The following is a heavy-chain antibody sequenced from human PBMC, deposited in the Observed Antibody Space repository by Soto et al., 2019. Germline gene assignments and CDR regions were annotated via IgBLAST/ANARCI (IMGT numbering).Heavy chain of an antibody. CDR1: GFTFGDYA. J-gene: IGHJ3*02. Sequence: GGSLRLSCTASGFTFGDYAMSWFRRAPGKGLEWVGFIRSKAYGGTTEYAASVKGRFTISRDDSKSIAYLQMNSLKTEDTAVYYCTRARPGIAVAGTVFDIWGQGTMVTVSS. V-gene: IGHV3-49*03. CDR3: TRARPGIAVAGTVFDI. CDR2: IRSKAYGGTT. D-gene: IGHD6-19*01.